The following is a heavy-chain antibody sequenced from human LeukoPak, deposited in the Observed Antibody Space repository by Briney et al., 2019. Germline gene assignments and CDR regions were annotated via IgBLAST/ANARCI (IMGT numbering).Heavy chain of an antibody. CDR2: ITGNGGGT. CDR1: GFTFDDYA. J-gene: IGHJ1*01. D-gene: IGHD1-1*01. V-gene: IGHV3-43*02. Sequence: PGGSLRLSCVASGFTFDDYAMHLVRQAPGKGLEWVSFITGNGGGTYYADSVKGRFTISRDNSKNSLSLQMNGLRNEDTALYYCAKDRDTTGYEHWGQGTLVIVSS. CDR3: AKDRDTTGYEH.